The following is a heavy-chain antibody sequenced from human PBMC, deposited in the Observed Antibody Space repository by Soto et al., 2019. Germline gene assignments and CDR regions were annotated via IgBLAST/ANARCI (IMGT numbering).Heavy chain of an antibody. D-gene: IGHD6-6*01. CDR2: IYYSGST. V-gene: IGHV4-59*01. Sequence: PSETLSLTCTVSGGSISSYYWSWIRQPPGKGLEWIGYIYYSGSTNRNPSLKSRVTISVDTSKNQFSLKLSSVTAADTAVYYCARDRGIAARYYYYYGMDVWGQGTTVTVSS. CDR3: ARDRGIAARYYYYYGMDV. CDR1: GGSISSYY. J-gene: IGHJ6*02.